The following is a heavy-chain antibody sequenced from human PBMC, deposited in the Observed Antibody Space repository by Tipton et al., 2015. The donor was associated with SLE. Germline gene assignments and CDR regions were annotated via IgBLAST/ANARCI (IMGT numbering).Heavy chain of an antibody. Sequence: LVQSGPEVTKPGASVKVSCKASGYTFTGYYMHWVRQAPGQGLEWMGWISAYNGNTNYAQKLQGRVTMTTDTSTSTAYMELRSLRSDDTAVYYCARTPFPANWFDPWGQGTLVTVSS. CDR3: ARTPFPANWFDP. V-gene: IGHV1-18*04. J-gene: IGHJ5*02. D-gene: IGHD2/OR15-2a*01. CDR2: ISAYNGNT. CDR1: GYTFTGYY.